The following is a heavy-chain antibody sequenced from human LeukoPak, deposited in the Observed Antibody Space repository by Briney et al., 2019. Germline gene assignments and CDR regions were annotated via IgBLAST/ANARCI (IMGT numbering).Heavy chain of an antibody. V-gene: IGHV3-21*01. Sequence: GGSLRLSCAASGFTFSSYSMNWVRQAPGKGLEWVSSISSSSSYIYYADSVKGRFTISRDNAKNSLYLQMNSLRAEDTAVYYCARKERYFDWLYYFDYWGQGTLVTVSS. J-gene: IGHJ4*02. D-gene: IGHD3-9*01. CDR1: GFTFSSYS. CDR3: ARKERYFDWLYYFDY. CDR2: ISSSSSYI.